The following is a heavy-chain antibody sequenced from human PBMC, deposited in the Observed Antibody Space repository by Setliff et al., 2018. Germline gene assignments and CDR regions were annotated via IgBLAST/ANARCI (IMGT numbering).Heavy chain of an antibody. Sequence: ASVKVSCKASGHTFANYFIHWVRQAPGQGLEWMGWNSVYAREFQGRVTMTTDTPTSTAYMELRSLTSDDTAVYYCARGPPDFVVVPAAAKFDYWGQGTPVTVSS. J-gene: IGHJ4*02. CDR3: ARGPPDFVVVPAAAKFDY. V-gene: IGHV1-18*04. CDR1: GHTFANYF. CDR2: NSVY. D-gene: IGHD2-2*01.